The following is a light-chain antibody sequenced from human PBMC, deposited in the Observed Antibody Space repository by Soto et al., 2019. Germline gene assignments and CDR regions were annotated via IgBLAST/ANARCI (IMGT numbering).Light chain of an antibody. CDR2: EVS. J-gene: IGLJ1*01. CDR3: SSYAGNNIHYV. V-gene: IGLV2-8*01. CDR1: STDVGGYNY. Sequence: QSALTQPPSASGSAGQSVTISCTGTSTDVGGYNYVSWYQQHPGKAPKLMIYEVSKRPSGVPDRFSASKSGNTASLTVSGLQAEDEADYYCSSYAGNNIHYVFGTGTKVTVL.